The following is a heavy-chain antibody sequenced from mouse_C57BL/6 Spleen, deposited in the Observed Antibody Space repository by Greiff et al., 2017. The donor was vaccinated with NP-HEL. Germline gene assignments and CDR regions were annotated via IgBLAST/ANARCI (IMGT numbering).Heavy chain of an antibody. CDR1: GYSFTSYY. V-gene: IGHV1-66*01. CDR2: IYPGSGNT. CDR3: ARGGTVVAKDY. Sequence: VQLQQSGPELVKPGASVKISCKASGYSFTSYYIHWVKQRPGQGLEWIGWIYPGSGNTKYNEKFKGKATLTADTSSSTAYMQLSSLTSEDSAVYYCARGGTVVAKDYWGQGTTLTVSS. D-gene: IGHD1-1*01. J-gene: IGHJ2*01.